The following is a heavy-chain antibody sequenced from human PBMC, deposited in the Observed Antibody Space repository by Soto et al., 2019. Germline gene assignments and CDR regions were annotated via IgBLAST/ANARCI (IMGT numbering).Heavy chain of an antibody. J-gene: IGHJ6*02. V-gene: IGHV4-31*03. D-gene: IGHD5-12*01. CDR1: GGSISSGGYY. CDR3: ARDRRDGYIDYYYYGMHV. CDR2: IYYSGST. Sequence: QVQLQESGPGLVKPSQTLSLTCTVSGGSISSGGYYWSWIRQHPGKGLEWIGYIYYSGSTYYNPSLRSRVTLPVDTSKNQFSLKLSSVTAADTAVYYCARDRRDGYIDYYYYGMHVWGQGTTVTVSS.